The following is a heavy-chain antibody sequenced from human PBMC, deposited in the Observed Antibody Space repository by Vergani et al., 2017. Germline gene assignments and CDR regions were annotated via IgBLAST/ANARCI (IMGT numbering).Heavy chain of an antibody. V-gene: IGHV4-4*07. CDR3: ARDSYDFWSGYSYMDV. CDR1: GGSISSYY. D-gene: IGHD3-3*01. Sequence: QVQLQESGPGLVKPSETLSLTCTVSGGSISSYYWSWIRQPAGKGLEWIGRIYTSGSTNYNPSLKSRVTMSVDTSKNQFSLKLSSVTAADTAVYYCARDSYDFWSGYSYMDVWGKGTTVTVSS. CDR2: IYTSGST. J-gene: IGHJ6*03.